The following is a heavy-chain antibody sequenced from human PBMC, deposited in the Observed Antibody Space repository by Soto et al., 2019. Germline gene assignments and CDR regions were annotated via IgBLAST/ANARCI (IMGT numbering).Heavy chain of an antibody. V-gene: IGHV4-61*01. CDR3: ARDRGIGSYNNWFDP. CDR1: GVSVHSEIYY. D-gene: IGHD3-10*01. CDR2: IYYSGST. J-gene: IGHJ5*02. Sequence: SEPLSLTCTVSGVSVHSEIYYSTWILPPPGKGLEWIGYIYYSGSTNYNPSLKSRVTISVDTSKNQFSLRLSSVTAADTALYYCARDRGIGSYNNWFDPWGQGNVVTVSS.